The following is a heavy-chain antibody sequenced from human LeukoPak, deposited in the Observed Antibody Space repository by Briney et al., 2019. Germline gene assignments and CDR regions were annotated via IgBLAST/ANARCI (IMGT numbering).Heavy chain of an antibody. CDR2: IYYSGST. J-gene: IGHJ4*02. D-gene: IGHD3-16*01. Sequence: PSETLSLTCTVSGGSISSYYWSWIRQPPGKGLEWIGYIYYSGSTNYNPSLKSRVTISVDTSKNQFSLKLSSVTAADTAVYYCARGGYDYVWGSYATFDYWGQGTLVTVSS. CDR3: ARGGYDYVWGSYATFDY. CDR1: GGSISSYY. V-gene: IGHV4-59*01.